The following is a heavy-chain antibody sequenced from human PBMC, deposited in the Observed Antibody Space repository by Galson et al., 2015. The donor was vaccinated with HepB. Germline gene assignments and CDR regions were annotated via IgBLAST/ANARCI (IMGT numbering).Heavy chain of an antibody. D-gene: IGHD3-22*01. J-gene: IGHJ4*02. CDR2: ISGSGGST. CDR3: ASQVVVITTFADHY. Sequence: SLRLSRAASGFTLRSHAMSWVRQAPGKGLEWVSAISGSGGSTYYADSVKGRFTISRDNSKNTLYLQMNSLRAEDTAVYYCASQVVVITTFADHYWGQGTLVTVSS. V-gene: IGHV3-23*01. CDR1: GFTLRSHA.